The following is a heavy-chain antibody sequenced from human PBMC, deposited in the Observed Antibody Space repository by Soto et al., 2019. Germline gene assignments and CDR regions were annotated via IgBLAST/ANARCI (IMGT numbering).Heavy chain of an antibody. CDR3: ARGGITGTPRWFDP. V-gene: IGHV4-59*01. D-gene: IGHD1-20*01. Sequence: SETLSLTCTVSGGSISSYYWSWIRQPPGKGLEWIGYIYYSGSTNYNPSLKSRVTISVDTSKNQFSLKLSSVTAADTAVYYCARGGITGTPRWFDPWGQGTLVTVSS. J-gene: IGHJ5*02. CDR2: IYYSGST. CDR1: GGSISSYY.